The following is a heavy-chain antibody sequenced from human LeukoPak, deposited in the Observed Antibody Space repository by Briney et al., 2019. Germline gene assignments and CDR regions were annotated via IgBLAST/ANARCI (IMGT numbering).Heavy chain of an antibody. CDR1: GGSISSYF. J-gene: IGHJ5*02. CDR2: IYYSGST. Sequence: SETLSLTCTVSGGSISSYFWSWIRQPPGKGLEWIGYIYYSGSTNYNPSLKSRVTISIDKSKIQFSLKLTSVTAADTAVYYCARDCGDYGGWFDPWGQGTLVIVSS. CDR3: ARDCGDYGGWFDP. V-gene: IGHV4-59*12. D-gene: IGHD4-17*01.